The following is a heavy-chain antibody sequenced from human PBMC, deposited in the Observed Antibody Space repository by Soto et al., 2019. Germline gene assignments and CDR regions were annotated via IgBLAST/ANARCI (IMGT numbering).Heavy chain of an antibody. Sequence: EVQLVESGGGLVQPGGSLRLSCAASGFTFSSYSMNWVRQAPGKGLEWVSYISSSSSTIYYADSVKGRFTISRDNAKNXLYLQMNSLRDEDTAVYYCARDPGGYSSSWYYFDCWGQGTLVTVSS. CDR3: ARDPGGYSSSWYYFDC. V-gene: IGHV3-48*02. CDR2: ISSSSSTI. J-gene: IGHJ4*02. CDR1: GFTFSSYS. D-gene: IGHD6-13*01.